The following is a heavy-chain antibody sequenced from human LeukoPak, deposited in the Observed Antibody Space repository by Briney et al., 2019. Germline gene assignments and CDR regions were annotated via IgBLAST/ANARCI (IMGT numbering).Heavy chain of an antibody. V-gene: IGHV1-24*01. Sequence: ASVKVSCKVSGHTLTGLSMHWVRQAPGKGLEWMGGFDPEDGETIYAQKFQGRVTMTEDTSTDTAYMELSSLRSEDTAVYYCATGLGYFDWLLRDYWGQGTLVTVSS. D-gene: IGHD3-9*01. CDR3: ATGLGYFDWLLRDY. CDR2: FDPEDGET. J-gene: IGHJ4*02. CDR1: GHTLTGLS.